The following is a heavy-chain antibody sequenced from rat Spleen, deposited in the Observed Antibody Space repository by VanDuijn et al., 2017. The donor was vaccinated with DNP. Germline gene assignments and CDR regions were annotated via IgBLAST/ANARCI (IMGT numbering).Heavy chain of an antibody. CDR2: VSATGRST. V-gene: IGHV5-22*01. CDR3: TRRAYYFDY. Sequence: EVQLVEAEGGLVQPGGSLKLSCAASGFHFSNYYMAWVRQAPKKGRELVATVSATGRSTYYVDTVKGRFTNSSDTAESSLYLQMNSLKSEDTATYYCTRRAYYFDYWGQGVMVTVSS. CDR1: GFHFSNYY. J-gene: IGHJ2*01.